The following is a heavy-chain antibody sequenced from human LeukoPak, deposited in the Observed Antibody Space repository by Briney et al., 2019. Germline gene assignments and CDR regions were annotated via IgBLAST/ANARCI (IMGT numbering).Heavy chain of an antibody. D-gene: IGHD6-6*01. CDR1: GYTFTSYG. Sequence: GASVKVSCKASGYTFTSYGISWVRQAPGQVLEWMGWISAYNGNTNYAQKLQGRVTMTTDTSTSTAYMELRSLRSDDTAVYYCARTDSSSSGGYYAMDVWGQGTTVTVSS. CDR3: ARTDSSSSGGYYAMDV. J-gene: IGHJ6*02. V-gene: IGHV1-18*01. CDR2: ISAYNGNT.